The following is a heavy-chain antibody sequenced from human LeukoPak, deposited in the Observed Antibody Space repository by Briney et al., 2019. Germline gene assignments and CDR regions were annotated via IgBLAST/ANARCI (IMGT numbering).Heavy chain of an antibody. CDR2: ISSNGGST. V-gene: IGHV3-64*01. CDR1: GFTFSSYA. CDR3: ASTYGDYVPPGY. J-gene: IGHJ4*02. D-gene: IGHD4-17*01. Sequence: GGSLRLSCAASGFTFSSYAMHWVRQAPGKGLEYVSAISSNGGSTYYANSVKGRFTISRDNSKNTLYLQMGSLRAEDMAVYYCASTYGDYVPPGYWGQGTLVTVSS.